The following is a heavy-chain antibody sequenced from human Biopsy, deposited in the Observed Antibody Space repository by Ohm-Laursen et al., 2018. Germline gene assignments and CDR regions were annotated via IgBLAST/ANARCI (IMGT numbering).Heavy chain of an antibody. V-gene: IGHV3-23*01. CDR3: VKDRRQYNYGYFPDGFDY. J-gene: IGHJ4*02. CDR2: IGGSGGTT. D-gene: IGHD5-18*01. CDR1: GGSISSGGSY. Sequence: LSLTWAVSGGSISSGGSYWSWIRQAPGKGLEWVSAIGGSGGTTYYAGSVKGRFTISRDNSKNTLFLQMNNLRPEDTAAYFCVKDRRQYNYGYFPDGFDYWGLGTRVTVSS.